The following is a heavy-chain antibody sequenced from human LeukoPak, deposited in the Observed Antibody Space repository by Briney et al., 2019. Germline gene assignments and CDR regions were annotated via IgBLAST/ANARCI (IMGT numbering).Heavy chain of an antibody. J-gene: IGHJ4*02. D-gene: IGHD2-2*01. V-gene: IGHV3-11*01. CDR1: GFTFSDYY. CDR3: ARALSARTSCYDY. CDR2: ISSSGSTI. Sequence: PGGSLRLSCAASGFTFSDYYMSWIRQAPGKGLEWVSYISSSGSTIYYADSVKGRFTISRDNAKNSLYLQMNSLRAEDTAVYSCARALSARTSCYDYWGQGTLVTVSS.